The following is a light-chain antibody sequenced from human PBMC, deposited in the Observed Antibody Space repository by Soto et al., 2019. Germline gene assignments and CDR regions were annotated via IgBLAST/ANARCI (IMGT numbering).Light chain of an antibody. J-gene: IGKJ5*01. CDR3: QQYNSWPRT. CDR1: QSVRDN. V-gene: IGKV3-15*01. Sequence: EIVMTQSPATLSVSPGERVTLSCRARQSVRDNLAWYVQKPGQAPRLLIYGASTRATGVPARFSGSGSGTEFTLTISSLQSEDLEVYFCQQYNSWPRTFGQGTRLDIK. CDR2: GAS.